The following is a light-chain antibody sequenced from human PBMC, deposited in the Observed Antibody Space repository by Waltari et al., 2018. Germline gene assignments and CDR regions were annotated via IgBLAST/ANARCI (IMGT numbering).Light chain of an antibody. CDR1: QDIGGY. CDR2: KTS. V-gene: IGKV1-33*01. Sequence: DIQLTQSPSSLAASVGDRVTLTCRASQDIGGYLNWYQQQPGKAPKLLIYKTSILNSGVPSPFNGRSSRLDYTLPITNLQPEDIATYYCQYFDNLPILTFGPGTKVEIK. CDR3: QYFDNLPILT. J-gene: IGKJ2*01.